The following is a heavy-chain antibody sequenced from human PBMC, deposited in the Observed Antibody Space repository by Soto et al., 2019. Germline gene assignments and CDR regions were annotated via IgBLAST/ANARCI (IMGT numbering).Heavy chain of an antibody. CDR2: IKQDGGEK. CDR3: ARDYGGNPGIY. J-gene: IGHJ4*02. CDR1: GFTFTNYW. Sequence: EVQLVESGGGLVQPGGPLRLSCAASGFTFTNYWMSWVRQAPGQGLEWVANIKQDGGEKYYVDSVKGRFTISRDNAKDSLYLQMNSLRAEDTAVYYCARDYGGNPGIYWGQGTLVTVSS. D-gene: IGHD2-15*01. V-gene: IGHV3-7*04.